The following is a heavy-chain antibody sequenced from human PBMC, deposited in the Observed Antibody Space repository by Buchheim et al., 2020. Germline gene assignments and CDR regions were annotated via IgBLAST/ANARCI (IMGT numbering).Heavy chain of an antibody. CDR1: GFTFGSYW. J-gene: IGHJ4*02. Sequence: EVLLVESGGGLVQPGGSLRLSCVASGFTFGSYWMTWVRQAPGKGLEWVANITQDGSDKNYVDSVKGRFTISRGNAKNSLYLHLNSLRAEDTALYYCARDGLPAARDYWGQGTL. D-gene: IGHD6-6*01. CDR3: ARDGLPAARDY. V-gene: IGHV3-7*01. CDR2: ITQDGSDK.